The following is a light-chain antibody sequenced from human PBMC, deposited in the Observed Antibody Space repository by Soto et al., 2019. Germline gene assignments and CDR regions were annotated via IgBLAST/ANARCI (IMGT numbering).Light chain of an antibody. CDR3: QQYGPSPGT. V-gene: IGKV3-20*01. CDR1: QSISSTY. Sequence: ETVLTQSPGTLSLSPGERATLSCRASQSISSTYLGWYQQKPGQPPRLFIHGASGRAAGIPDRFSGSGSGTDLTLTISRLEPEDFAVYYCQQYGPSPGTFGQGTKVEIK. J-gene: IGKJ2*02. CDR2: GAS.